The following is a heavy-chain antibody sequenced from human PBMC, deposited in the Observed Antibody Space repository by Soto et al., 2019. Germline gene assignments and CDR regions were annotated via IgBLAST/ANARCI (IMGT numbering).Heavy chain of an antibody. Sequence: ASVKVSCKASGYTFTSYYMHWVRQAPGQGLEWMGIINPSGGSTSYAQKFQGRVTMTRDTSTSTVYMELSSLRSEDTAVYYCARVDSAMVDHHYGMDVRGPGTTVTGSS. D-gene: IGHD5-18*01. CDR3: ARVDSAMVDHHYGMDV. CDR2: INPSGGST. CDR1: GYTFTSYY. V-gene: IGHV1-46*01. J-gene: IGHJ6*02.